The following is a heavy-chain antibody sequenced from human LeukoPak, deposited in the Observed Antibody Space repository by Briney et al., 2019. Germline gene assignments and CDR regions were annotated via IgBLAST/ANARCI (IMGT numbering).Heavy chain of an antibody. D-gene: IGHD6-19*01. V-gene: IGHV3-66*01. CDR2: IYSGGST. CDR1: GFTVSSNY. Sequence: GGSLRLSCAASGFTVSSNYMSWVRQAPGKGLEWVSVIYSGGSTYYADSVKGRFTISRDNSKNTLYLQMNSLRAEDTAVYYCARGALVAGDAFDIWGQGTMVTVSS. CDR3: ARGALVAGDAFDI. J-gene: IGHJ3*02.